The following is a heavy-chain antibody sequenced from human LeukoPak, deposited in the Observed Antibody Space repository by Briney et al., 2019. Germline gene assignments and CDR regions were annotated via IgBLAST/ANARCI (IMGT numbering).Heavy chain of an antibody. D-gene: IGHD6-13*01. Sequence: GGSLRLSYAASCFTFSSYSFNWVRQVPGEGLEWVSSITTTFYTYYTDSVKGRFTISRDNAKNSLYLQMISLRAEDTAVYYCARVRANWYEYYWVQGTLVTVSS. J-gene: IGHJ4*02. V-gene: IGHV3-21*01. CDR3: ARVRANWYEYY. CDR1: CFTFSSYS. CDR2: ITTTFYT.